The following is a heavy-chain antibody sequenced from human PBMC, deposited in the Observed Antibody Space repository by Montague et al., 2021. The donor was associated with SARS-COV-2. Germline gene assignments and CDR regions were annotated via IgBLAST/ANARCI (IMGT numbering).Heavy chain of an antibody. Sequence: SETLSLTCTVTSGSLSNYYWSWIRQPPGKGLEWIGYIYFSGSTNYNPSLKSRVTISVDTSNNQFSLKLSSVTAADTAVYYCARASRLTIFGVCGWFDPWGQGTLVTVSS. D-gene: IGHD3-3*01. CDR2: IYFSGST. V-gene: IGHV4-59*12. CDR3: ARASRLTIFGVCGWFDP. CDR1: SGSLSNYY. J-gene: IGHJ5*02.